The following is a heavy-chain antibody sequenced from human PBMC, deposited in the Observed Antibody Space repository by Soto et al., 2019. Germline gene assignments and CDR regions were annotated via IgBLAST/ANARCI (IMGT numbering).Heavy chain of an antibody. CDR3: AREDRDRETGQVPAGIDGMDV. Sequence: QVQLVQSGAEVKKPGSSVKVSCKASGGTFSRYSITWVRQAPGHGLEWIGRIIPIFGIASYAQKFQGRVTITAAECTSTAYMELSSLRSDDTAVYYCAREDRDRETGQVPAGIDGMDVWGQGTTVTVSS. CDR2: IIPIFGIA. V-gene: IGHV1-69*08. D-gene: IGHD2-2*01. J-gene: IGHJ6*02. CDR1: GGTFSRYS.